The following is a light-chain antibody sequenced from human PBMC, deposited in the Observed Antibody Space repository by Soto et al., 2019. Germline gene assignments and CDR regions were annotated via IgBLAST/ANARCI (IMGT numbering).Light chain of an antibody. CDR2: EAS. CDR3: QQYGRSSGFA. V-gene: IGKV3-20*01. J-gene: IGKJ3*01. Sequence: EIVLTQSTGTLSLSPGERATLSCRASQTVDSNYVAWYQQKLGQAPRLLIYEASSRATGIPDRFSGSGSGTDFTLTISRLEPEDFAVYYCQQYGRSSGFAFGPGTRVDI. CDR1: QTVDSNY.